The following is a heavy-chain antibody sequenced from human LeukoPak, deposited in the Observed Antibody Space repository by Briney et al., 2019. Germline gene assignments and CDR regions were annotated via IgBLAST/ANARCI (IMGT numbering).Heavy chain of an antibody. CDR2: ISYDGISK. CDR1: GFIFSSYG. CDR3: AKDITFNWNYLEY. D-gene: IGHD1-20*01. Sequence: GGPRRLSCAAGGFIFSSYGKHGRREAGGEGVGVLSVISYDGISKYYADSERGRFTISRDNSKNTLYLKKNRLRAEDTALYCGAKDITFNWNYLEYWG. V-gene: IGHV3-30*18. J-gene: IGHJ4*01.